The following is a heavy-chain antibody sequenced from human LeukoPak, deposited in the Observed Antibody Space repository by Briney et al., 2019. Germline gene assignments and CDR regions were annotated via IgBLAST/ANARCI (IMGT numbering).Heavy chain of an antibody. Sequence: GSLRLSCAASGFTFSSYAMSWVRQAPGKGLEWVSAISGSGGSTYYADSVKGRFTISRDNSKNTLYLQMNSLRAEDTAVYYCARGATYYYGSGSYSPLDYWGQGTLVTVSS. CDR1: GFTFSSYA. V-gene: IGHV3-23*01. J-gene: IGHJ4*02. D-gene: IGHD3-10*01. CDR2: ISGSGGST. CDR3: ARGATYYYGSGSYSPLDY.